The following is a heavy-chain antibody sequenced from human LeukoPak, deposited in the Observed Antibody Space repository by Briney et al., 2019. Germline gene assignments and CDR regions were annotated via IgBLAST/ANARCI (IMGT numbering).Heavy chain of an antibody. CDR3: AKGYGSYFLGAFDY. CDR1: GFTFSSYA. D-gene: IGHD1-26*01. CDR2: IRGSGGST. V-gene: IGHV3-23*01. J-gene: IGHJ4*02. Sequence: GGSLRLSCAASGFTFSSYAMSWVRQAPGKGLEWVSAIRGSGGSTYYADSVKGRFTISRDNSKNTLYLQMNSLRAEDTAVYYCAKGYGSYFLGAFDYWGQGTLVTVSS.